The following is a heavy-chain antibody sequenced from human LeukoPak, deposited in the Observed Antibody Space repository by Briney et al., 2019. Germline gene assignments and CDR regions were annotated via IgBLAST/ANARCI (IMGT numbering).Heavy chain of an antibody. D-gene: IGHD1-1*01. CDR1: GGSGSSGSQC. J-gene: IGHJ4*02. Sequence: SETLSLTCTVSGGSGSSGSQCWSWIRQPPGKGLEWIGCIYYSGSTNYNPSLKSRVIISVDTSKNQFSLRLSSVTAADTAVYYCARGGTTYFDYWGQGTLVTVSS. CDR3: ARGGTTYFDY. V-gene: IGHV4-61*01. CDR2: IYYSGST.